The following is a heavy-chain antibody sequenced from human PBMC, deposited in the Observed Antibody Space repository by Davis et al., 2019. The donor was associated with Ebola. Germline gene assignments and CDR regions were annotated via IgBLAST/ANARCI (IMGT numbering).Heavy chain of an antibody. CDR2: IWYDGSQQ. CDR3: TRDPTLTSGDHPDY. J-gene: IGHJ4*02. V-gene: IGHV3-33*01. Sequence: GESLKISCAASGFTFSSYGMHWVRQAPGKGLEWVAVIWYDGSQQYYVDSVKGRFTISRDNAKNSLYLQMNSLRAEDTAIYYCTRDPTLTSGDHPDYWGQGTLVTVSS. CDR1: GFTFSSYG. D-gene: IGHD4-17*01.